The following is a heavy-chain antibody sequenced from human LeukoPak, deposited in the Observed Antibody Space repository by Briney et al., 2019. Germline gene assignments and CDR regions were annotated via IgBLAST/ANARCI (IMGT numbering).Heavy chain of an antibody. CDR3: ARSSYDSSGYYYYYYYYMDV. CDR2: INSDGSST. CDR1: GFTFSSYW. V-gene: IGHV3-74*01. D-gene: IGHD3-22*01. Sequence: PGGSLRLSCAASGFTFSSYWMHWVRQAPGKGLVWVSRINSDGSSTSYADSVKGRFTISRDNAKNTLYLQMNSLRAEDTAVYYCARSSYDSSGYYYYYYYYMDVWGKGTTVTISS. J-gene: IGHJ6*03.